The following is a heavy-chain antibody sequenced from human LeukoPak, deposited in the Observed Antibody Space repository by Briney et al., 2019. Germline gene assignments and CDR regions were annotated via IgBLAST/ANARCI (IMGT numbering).Heavy chain of an antibody. CDR1: GYTFTGYY. CDR2: ISAYNGNT. V-gene: IGHV1-18*04. Sequence: ASVKVSCKASGYTFTGYYMHWVRQAPGQGLEWMGWISAYNGNTNYAQKLQGRVTMTTDTSTSTAYMELRSLRSDDTAVYYCATSLMGATWYAFDIWGQGTMVTVSS. CDR3: ATSLMGATWYAFDI. D-gene: IGHD1-26*01. J-gene: IGHJ3*02.